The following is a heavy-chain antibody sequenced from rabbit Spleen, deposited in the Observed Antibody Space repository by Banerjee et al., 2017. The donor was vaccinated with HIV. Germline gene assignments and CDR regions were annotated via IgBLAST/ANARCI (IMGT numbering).Heavy chain of an antibody. J-gene: IGHJ4*01. V-gene: IGHV1S45*01. CDR3: IRYAVYGGVRAIDL. CDR1: GIDFSSSYW. Sequence: QQQLEESGGGLVKPGGTLTLTCKVSGIDFSSSYWICWVRQAPGKGLEWIGCIYAGSSGSTDYANWAKGRFTISKPSSTTVTLQMTSLTVADTATYFCIRYAVYGGVRAIDLWGPGTLVTVS. D-gene: IGHD3-3*01. CDR2: IYAGSSGST.